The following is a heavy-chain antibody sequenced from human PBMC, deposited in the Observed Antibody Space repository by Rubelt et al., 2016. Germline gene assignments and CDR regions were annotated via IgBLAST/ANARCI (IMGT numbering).Heavy chain of an antibody. D-gene: IGHD3-10*01. CDR3: ARDPLPVRGVIMTPTH. J-gene: IGHJ4*02. CDR1: GYTFTSYG. V-gene: IGHV1-18*01. Sequence: QVQLVQSGAEVKKPGASVKVSCKASGYTFTSYGISWVRQAPGQGLEWMGWTSAYNGNTNYAQKLRGRVTMTTDTSTGPAYMELRSLRSVATAVYYCARDPLPVRGVIMTPTHWGQGTLVTVSS. CDR2: TSAYNGNT.